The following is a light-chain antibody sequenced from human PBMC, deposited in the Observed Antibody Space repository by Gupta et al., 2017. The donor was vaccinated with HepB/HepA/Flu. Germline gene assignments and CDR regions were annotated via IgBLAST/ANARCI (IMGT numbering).Light chain of an antibody. J-gene: IGKJ5*01. Sequence: EIVLTQSPATLSLFPGQRATLSCRASQSVSSYLAWYQQKPGTAPRLLIYDASNRATGIPARFSGSGSGTDFTLTISSLEPEDFAVYYCQQRSNWPTTFGQGTRLEIK. CDR3: QQRSNWPTT. V-gene: IGKV3-11*01. CDR2: DAS. CDR1: QSVSSY.